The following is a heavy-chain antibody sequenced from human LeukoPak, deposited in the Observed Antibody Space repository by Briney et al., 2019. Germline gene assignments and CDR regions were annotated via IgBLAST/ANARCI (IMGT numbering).Heavy chain of an antibody. CDR1: GFTFDDYG. Sequence: GGSLRLSCAASGFTFDDYGMSWVRQAPGKGLEWVSGINWNGGSTGYADSVKGRFTISRDNAKNSLYLQMNSLRAEDTALYYCARGGKGYSSSSTEAYYYYYMDVWGKGTTVTVSS. CDR3: ARGGKGYSSSSTEAYYYYYMDV. V-gene: IGHV3-20*04. CDR2: INWNGGST. J-gene: IGHJ6*03. D-gene: IGHD6-13*01.